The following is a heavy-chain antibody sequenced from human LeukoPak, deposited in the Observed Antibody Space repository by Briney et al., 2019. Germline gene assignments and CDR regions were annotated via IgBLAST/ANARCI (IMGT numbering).Heavy chain of an antibody. J-gene: IGHJ5*02. CDR3: ARSFPYSSSFDP. CDR2: IYYSGST. V-gene: IGHV4-31*03. Sequence: SQTLSLTCTVSGGSISSGGYYWSWIRQHPGKGLEWIGYIYYSGSTYYNPSLKSRVTISVDTSKNQFSLKLSSVTAADTAVYYCARSFPYSSSFDPWGQGTLVTVSP. CDR1: GGSISSGGYY. D-gene: IGHD6-6*01.